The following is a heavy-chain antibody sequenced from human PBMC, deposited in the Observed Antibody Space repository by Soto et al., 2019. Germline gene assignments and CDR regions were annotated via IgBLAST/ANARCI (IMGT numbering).Heavy chain of an antibody. D-gene: IGHD1-7*01. CDR3: ARDITGTTNYYYGMDV. V-gene: IGHV1-2*02. Sequence: ASVKVSCKASGYTFTGYYMHWVRQAPGQGPEWMGWINPNSGGTNYAQKFQGRVTMTRDTSISTAYMELSRLRSDDTAVYYCARDITGTTNYYYGMDVWGQGTTVTV. J-gene: IGHJ6*02. CDR1: GYTFTGYY. CDR2: INPNSGGT.